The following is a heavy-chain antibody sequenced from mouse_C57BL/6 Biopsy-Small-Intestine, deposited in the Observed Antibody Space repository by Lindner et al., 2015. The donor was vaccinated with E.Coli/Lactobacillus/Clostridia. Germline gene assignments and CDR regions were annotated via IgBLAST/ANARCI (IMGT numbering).Heavy chain of an antibody. CDR3: ASDAGTDV. V-gene: IGHV1-80*01. D-gene: IGHD4-1*01. CDR1: GYAFSSYW. J-gene: IGHJ1*03. CDR2: IYPGDGDT. Sequence: VQLQESGPELVKPGASVKISCKASGYAFSSYWMNWVKQRPGKGLEWIGQIYPGDGDTKYNGKFKGKATLTADKSSSTAHMQLSSLTPEDSAVYFCASDAGTDVWGTGTTVTVSS.